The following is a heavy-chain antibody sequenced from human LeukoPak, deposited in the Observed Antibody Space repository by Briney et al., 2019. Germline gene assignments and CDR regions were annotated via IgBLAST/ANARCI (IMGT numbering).Heavy chain of an antibody. CDR2: ISSSSSYI. V-gene: IGHV3-21*01. CDR1: GFTFSSYS. D-gene: IGHD3-16*01. J-gene: IGHJ4*02. Sequence: GGSLRLSCAASGFTFSSYSMNWVRQAPGKGLEWVSSISSSSSYIYYADSVKGRFTISRDNAKNSLYLQMNSLRAEDTAVYYCASEYVWGSQSDYWGQGTLVTVSS. CDR3: ASEYVWGSQSDY.